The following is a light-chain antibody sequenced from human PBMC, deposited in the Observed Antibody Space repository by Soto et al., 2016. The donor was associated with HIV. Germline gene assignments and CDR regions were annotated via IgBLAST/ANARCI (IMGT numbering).Light chain of an antibody. J-gene: IGLJ1*01. CDR1: SLRSYY. CDR3: LCRNSSETHNYV. Sequence: SSELTQDPVVSVALGQTVKITCQGDSLRSYYASWYQQKPGQAPVLVMYGDNKRPSGIPARFSGSSSGNPATLTITGARADDEADYYCLCRNSSETHNYVFGIGTKVAVL. V-gene: IGLV3-19*01. CDR2: GDN.